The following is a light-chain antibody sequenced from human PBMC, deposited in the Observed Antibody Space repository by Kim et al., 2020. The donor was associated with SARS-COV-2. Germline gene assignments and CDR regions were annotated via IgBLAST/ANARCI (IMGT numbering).Light chain of an antibody. CDR3: QQSYSTPYT. CDR1: QSISNY. J-gene: IGKJ2*01. Sequence: DIQMTQSPSSLSASVGDRVTITCRASQSISNYLNWYQQKPGKAPKVLICSASSLQSGVPSRFSGSGSGTDFSLTISSLQPEDFATYYCQQSYSTPYTFGQGTKLEI. CDR2: SAS. V-gene: IGKV1-39*01.